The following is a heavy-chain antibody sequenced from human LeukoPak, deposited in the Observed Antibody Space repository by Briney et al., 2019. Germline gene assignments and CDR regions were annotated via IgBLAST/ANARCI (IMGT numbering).Heavy chain of an antibody. CDR3: ARALGGYYDSSGYLGY. CDR2: ISSSSSYI. CDR1: GFTFSSYS. D-gene: IGHD3-22*01. V-gene: IGHV3-21*01. Sequence: GGSLRLSCAASGFTFSSYSMDWVRQAPGKGLEWVSSISSSSSYIYYADSVKGRFTISRDNAKNSLYLQMNSLRAEDKAVYYCARALGGYYDSSGYLGYWGQGTLVTVSS. J-gene: IGHJ4*02.